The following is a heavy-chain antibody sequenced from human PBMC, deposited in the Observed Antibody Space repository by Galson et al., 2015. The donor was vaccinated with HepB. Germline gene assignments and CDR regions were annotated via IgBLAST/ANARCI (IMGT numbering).Heavy chain of an antibody. D-gene: IGHD2-21*02. V-gene: IGHV3-30*03. CDR2: ISHDGNNK. CDR3: AEVVVTTYYGMDV. Sequence: SLRLSCAASGFTFSSYGMHWVRQAPGKGLEWVAVISHDGNNKYYADSVKGRFTISRDNSKNTLYLQMNSLRAEDTAMYYCAEVVVTTYYGMDVWGQGTTVTVSS. CDR1: GFTFSSYG. J-gene: IGHJ6*02.